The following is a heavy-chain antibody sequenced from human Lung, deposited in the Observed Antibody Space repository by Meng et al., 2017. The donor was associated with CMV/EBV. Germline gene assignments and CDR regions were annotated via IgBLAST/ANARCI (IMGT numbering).Heavy chain of an antibody. D-gene: IGHD6-19*01. V-gene: IGHV4-4*02. CDR1: GGSSSISTW. Sequence: QLQLQEVSPGRVKPSGTRTLTGSASGGSSSISTWWSWGRQPPGKGLEWIGEIYHSGGTSYNPSLRGRVTISLDKSKNQFSLTRRSVTAADTAVYYCARDPYATGWAGWGQGTLVTVAS. J-gene: IGHJ4*02. CDR3: ARDPYATGWAG. CDR2: IYHSGGT.